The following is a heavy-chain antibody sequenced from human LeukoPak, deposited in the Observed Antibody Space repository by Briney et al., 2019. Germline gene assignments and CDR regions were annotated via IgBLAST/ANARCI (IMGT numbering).Heavy chain of an antibody. CDR1: GGTFSSYA. V-gene: IGHV1-69*04. J-gene: IGHJ5*02. D-gene: IGHD2-2*01. CDR2: IIPILGIA. Sequence: SVKVSCKASGGTFSSYAISWVRQAPGQGLEWMGRIIPILGIANYAQKFQGRVTITADKSTSTAYMELSSLRSEDTAVYYCARDIVVVPAAPWERFVGWFDPWGQGTLVTVSS. CDR3: ARDIVVVPAAPWERFVGWFDP.